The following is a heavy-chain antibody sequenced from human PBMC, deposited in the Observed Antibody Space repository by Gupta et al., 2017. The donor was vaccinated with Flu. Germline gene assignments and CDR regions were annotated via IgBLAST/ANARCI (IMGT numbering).Heavy chain of an antibody. CDR3: AREQIQPGRFGFDP. CDR2: IYYNGGT. CDR1: GDSISDFF. V-gene: IGHV4-59*01. Sequence: QVQLQESGPGLVKPSETLSLTCTVSGDSISDFFWSWIRQSPGKGLEWIGNIYYNGGTNYNPSLKSRVTISRDRSKNQFSLKMTSVTAADTAVYYCAREQIQPGRFGFDPWGQGTLVTVSS. D-gene: IGHD1-26*01. J-gene: IGHJ5*02.